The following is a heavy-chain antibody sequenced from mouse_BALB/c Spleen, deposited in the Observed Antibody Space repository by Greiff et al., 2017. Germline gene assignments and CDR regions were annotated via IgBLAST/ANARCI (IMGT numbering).Heavy chain of an antibody. J-gene: IGHJ3*01. CDR2: SRNKANDYTT. CDR1: GFTFSDFY. D-gene: IGHD2-1*01. CDR3: ARRGYGNYWFAY. V-gene: IGHV7-1*02. Sequence: EVKLMESGGGLVQPGGSLRLSCATSGFTFSDFYMEWVRQPPGKRLEWIAASRNKANDYTTEYSASVKGRFIVSRDTSQSILYLQMNALRAEDTAIYYCARRGYGNYWFAYWGQGTLVTVSA.